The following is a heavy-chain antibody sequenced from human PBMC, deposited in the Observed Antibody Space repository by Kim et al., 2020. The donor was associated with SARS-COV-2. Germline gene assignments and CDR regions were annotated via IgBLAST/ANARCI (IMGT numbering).Heavy chain of an antibody. J-gene: IGHJ3*02. V-gene: IGHV3-49*04. CDR2: IRSNGYGGTT. CDR3: VKDKTSGRYDYGAFDI. Sequence: GGSLRLSCTVSGFSFGDYAMSWVRQAPGKGLEWVGFIRSNGYGGTTEYAASVKGRFTISRDDSKSIAYLQINSLKTEDTALYYCVKDKTSGRYDYGAFDIWGQGTVVTVS. D-gene: IGHD6-19*01. CDR1: GFSFGDYA.